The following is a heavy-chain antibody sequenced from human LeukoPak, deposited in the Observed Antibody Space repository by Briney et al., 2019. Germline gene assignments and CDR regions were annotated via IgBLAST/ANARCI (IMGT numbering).Heavy chain of an antibody. CDR3: ARDRFQYDFWSGSIDY. Sequence: GGSLRLSCAASGFTLSSYSMNWVRQAPGKGLEWVAVIWYDGSNKYYADSVKGRFTISRDNSKNTLYLQMNSLRAEDTAVYYCARDRFQYDFWSGSIDYWGQGTLVTVSS. CDR2: IWYDGSNK. J-gene: IGHJ4*02. D-gene: IGHD3-3*01. CDR1: GFTLSSYS. V-gene: IGHV3-33*08.